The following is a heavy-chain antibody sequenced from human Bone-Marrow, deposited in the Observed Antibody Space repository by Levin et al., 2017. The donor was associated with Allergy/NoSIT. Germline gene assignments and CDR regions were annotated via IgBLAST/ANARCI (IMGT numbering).Heavy chain of an antibody. CDR1: GASITDYY. J-gene: IGHJ4*02. CDR3: ASMVEESPFYLDS. Sequence: SETLSLTCTVSGASITDYYWSWIRELPGKGLEWIGNVHYSVGTNYNPSLRSRVTISVDTSKNQFSLKLTSVTAADTAVYYCASMVEESPFYLDSWGQGTLVTVSS. CDR2: VHYSVGT. V-gene: IGHV4-59*08. D-gene: IGHD3-10*01.